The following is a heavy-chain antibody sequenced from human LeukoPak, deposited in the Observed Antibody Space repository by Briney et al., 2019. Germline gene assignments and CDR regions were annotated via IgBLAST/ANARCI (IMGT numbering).Heavy chain of an antibody. CDR1: GYIFTSYG. D-gene: IGHD3-22*01. Sequence: ASVKVSCKASGYIFTSYGISWVRQAPGQGLEWMGWISAYNGNTNYAQKLQGRVTMTTDTSTSTAYMELRSLRSDDTAVYYCARDLLRVYYDSSGFDYWGQGTLVTVSS. J-gene: IGHJ4*02. V-gene: IGHV1-18*01. CDR3: ARDLLRVYYDSSGFDY. CDR2: ISAYNGNT.